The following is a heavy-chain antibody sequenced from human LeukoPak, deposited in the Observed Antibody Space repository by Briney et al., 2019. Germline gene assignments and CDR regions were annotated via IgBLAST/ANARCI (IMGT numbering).Heavy chain of an antibody. V-gene: IGHV3-20*04. J-gene: IGHJ3*02. D-gene: IGHD2-2*01. CDR3: ARGVVPAARGAFDI. CDR2: INWNGGST. CDR1: GFTFDDYG. Sequence: GGSLRLSCAASGFTFDDYGMSWVRQAPGKGLEWVSGINWNGGSTGYADSVKGRFTISRDNAKNSLYLQMNSLRAEDTALHYCARGVVPAARGAFDIWGQGTMVTVSS.